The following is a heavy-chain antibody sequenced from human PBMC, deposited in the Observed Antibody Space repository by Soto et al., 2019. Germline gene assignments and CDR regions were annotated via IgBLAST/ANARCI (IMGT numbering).Heavy chain of an antibody. V-gene: IGHV3-30*18. Sequence: GGSLRLSCAASGFTFSSYGLHWVRQAPGKGLEWVAVISYDGSNKYYADSVQGRFTISRDNSKNTLYLQMNSLRAEDTAVYYCAKQDFGVVTYFDYWGQGTLVTVSS. CDR3: AKQDFGVVTYFDY. D-gene: IGHD3-3*01. J-gene: IGHJ4*02. CDR2: ISYDGSNK. CDR1: GFTFSSYG.